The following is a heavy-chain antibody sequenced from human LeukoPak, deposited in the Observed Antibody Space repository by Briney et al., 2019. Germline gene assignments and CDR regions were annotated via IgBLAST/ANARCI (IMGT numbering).Heavy chain of an antibody. CDR2: MSPNSGNT. CDR1: GYTFTSYD. D-gene: IGHD2-2*01. CDR3: AREIGCSSTSCYGGYYYYMDV. Sequence: ASVKVSCKASGYTFTSYDINWVRQATGQGLEWMGWMSPNSGNTGYAQKFQGRVTMTRNTSISTAYMELSSLRSEDTAVYYCAREIGCSSTSCYGGYYYYMDVWGKGTTVTVSS. V-gene: IGHV1-8*01. J-gene: IGHJ6*03.